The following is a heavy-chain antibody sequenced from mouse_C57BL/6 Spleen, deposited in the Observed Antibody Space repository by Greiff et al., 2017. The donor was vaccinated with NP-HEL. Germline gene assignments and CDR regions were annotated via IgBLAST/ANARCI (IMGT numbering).Heavy chain of an antibody. Sequence: EVQGVESGEGLVKPGGSLKLSCAASGFTFSSYAMSWVRQTPEKRLEWVAYISSGGDYIYYADTVKGRFTISRDNARNTLYLQMSSLKSEDTAMYYCTRDSTGTGFAYWGQGTLVTVSA. CDR2: ISSGGDYI. CDR1: GFTFSSYA. J-gene: IGHJ3*01. CDR3: TRDSTGTGFAY. V-gene: IGHV5-9-1*02. D-gene: IGHD4-1*02.